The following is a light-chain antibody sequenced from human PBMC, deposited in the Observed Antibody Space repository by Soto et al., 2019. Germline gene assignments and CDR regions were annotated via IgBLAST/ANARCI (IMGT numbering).Light chain of an antibody. CDR3: SSYAGTHIV. CDR1: SSDVGGYDY. J-gene: IGLJ1*01. Sequence: QSVLTQPPSASGSPGQSVAISCTGTSSDVGGYDYASWYQQHPGKAPKLMIYDVSKRPSGVPDRFSGSKSGNTASLTVSGLQAEDEADYYCSSYAGTHIVFGTGT. CDR2: DVS. V-gene: IGLV2-8*01.